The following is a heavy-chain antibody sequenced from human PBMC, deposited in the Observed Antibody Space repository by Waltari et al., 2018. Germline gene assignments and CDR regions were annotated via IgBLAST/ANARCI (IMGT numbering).Heavy chain of an antibody. D-gene: IGHD6-19*01. CDR2: IYYSGST. CDR1: GCSISRSSYY. J-gene: IGHJ4*02. CDR3: ATKRESSASGFDY. Sequence: QLQLQESGPGLVKPSETLSFTCTVSGCSISRSSYYWGWLRQPPGKGRVWIWSIYYSGSTYYKPSRKRRVTISVETSKNQFSLKLSSVTAADTAVYYCATKRESSASGFDYWGQGTLVTVSS. V-gene: IGHV4-39*01.